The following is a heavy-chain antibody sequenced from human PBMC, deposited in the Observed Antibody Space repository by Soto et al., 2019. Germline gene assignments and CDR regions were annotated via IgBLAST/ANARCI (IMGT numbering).Heavy chain of an antibody. CDR2: IIPIFGTA. CDR1: GGTFSSYA. CDR3: ASAGTDKYENWFDP. V-gene: IGHV1-69*12. D-gene: IGHD1-7*01. J-gene: IGHJ5*02. Sequence: QVQLVQSGAEVKKPGSSVKVSCKASGGTFSSYAISWVQQAPGQGLEWMGGIIPIFGTANYAQKFQGRVTITADEFTSTSYMELSSLRPEDTAVYYFASAGTDKYENWFDPWGQASLFTVSS.